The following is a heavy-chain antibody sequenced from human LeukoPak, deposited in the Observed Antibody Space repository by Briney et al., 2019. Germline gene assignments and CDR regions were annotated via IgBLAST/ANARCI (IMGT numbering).Heavy chain of an antibody. D-gene: IGHD3-3*01. CDR3: AKDSLICEVVTQWGGMDG. V-gene: IGHV3-9*01. CDR2: INCNSNSI. CDR1: GFIFSNYA. Sequence: GGSLRLSCAASGFIFSNYAMHRVRQAPGKGLEWVSGINCNSNSIGYADSVKGRFTISRDHAKNSLYLQMDSLRAEDTALYYCAKDSLICEVVTQWGGMDGWGQGTTVTVSS. J-gene: IGHJ6*02.